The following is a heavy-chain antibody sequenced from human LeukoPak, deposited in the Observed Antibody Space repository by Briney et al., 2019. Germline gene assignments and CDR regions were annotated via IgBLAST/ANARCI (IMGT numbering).Heavy chain of an antibody. D-gene: IGHD3-16*01. CDR1: GYSFSTHW. Sequence: ASVKVSCKASGYSFSTHWMHWVRQAPGQGLEWMGIINPSGGFTSYAQKLQGRVTMTRDTSISTAYMELSRLTSDDTAVYYCAKEVMITLGGVRNWFDPWGQGTLVTVSS. CDR3: AKEVMITLGGVRNWFDP. J-gene: IGHJ5*02. V-gene: IGHV1-46*01. CDR2: INPSGGFT.